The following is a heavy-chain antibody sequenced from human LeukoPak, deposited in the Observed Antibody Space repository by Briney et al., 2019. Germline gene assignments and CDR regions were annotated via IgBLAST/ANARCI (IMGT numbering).Heavy chain of an antibody. CDR2: ISLTRTT. CDR1: GFIFSDYS. Sequence: GGSLRLSCAASGFIFSDYSITWVRQAPGKGLEWISYISLTRTTYYADSVKGRFTISRDNAKNSLYLQMNSLRAEDTAVYYCARSELGYNYYYMDVWGKGTTVTISS. CDR3: ARSELGYNYYYMDV. V-gene: IGHV3-48*01. J-gene: IGHJ6*03. D-gene: IGHD3-10*01.